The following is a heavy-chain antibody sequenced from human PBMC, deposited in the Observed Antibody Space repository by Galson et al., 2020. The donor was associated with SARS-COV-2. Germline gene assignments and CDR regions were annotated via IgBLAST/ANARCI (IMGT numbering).Heavy chain of an antibody. J-gene: IGHJ4*02. D-gene: IGHD3-9*01. CDR3: AKGILTDFY. Sequence: PSETLSLTCTVSGGSISSSSYYWGWIRQPPGKGLEWIGTIHQSGTTYHNPSLKSRVTISVDTSKNQFSLNLKSVTAADTAVYYCAKGILTDFYWGQGTLVTVSS. V-gene: IGHV4-39*01. CDR2: IHQSGTT. CDR1: GGSISSSSYY.